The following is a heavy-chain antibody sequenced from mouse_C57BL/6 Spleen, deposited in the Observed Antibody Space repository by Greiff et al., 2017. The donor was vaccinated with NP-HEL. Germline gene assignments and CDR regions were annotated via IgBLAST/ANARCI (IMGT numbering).Heavy chain of an antibody. CDR1: GYTFTSYW. CDR3: ARSDSSYWYFDV. CDR2: IDSSDSET. J-gene: IGHJ1*03. D-gene: IGHD2-4*01. V-gene: IGHV1-52*01. Sequence: QVQLQQPGAELVRPGSSVKLSCKASGYTFTSYWMHWVKQRPIQGLEWIGNIDSSDSETHYNQKFKDKATLTVDKSSSTAYMQLSSLTSEDSAVYYCARSDSSYWYFDVWGTGTTVTVSS.